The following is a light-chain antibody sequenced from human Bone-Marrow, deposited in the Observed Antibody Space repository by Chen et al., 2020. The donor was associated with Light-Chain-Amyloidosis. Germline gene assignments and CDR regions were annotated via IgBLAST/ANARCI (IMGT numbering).Light chain of an antibody. V-gene: IGLV3-21*04. CDR1: NIGSKS. CDR2: YDS. J-gene: IGLJ3*02. CDR3: QVWDSSSDHPDWV. Sequence: SYVLTQPPSVSVAPGKTARITWGGNNIGSKSVHWYQQKPGQAPVLVIYYDSDRPSGIPERFSGSNSGNTATLTISRVEAGDEADYYCQVWDSSSDHPDWVFGGGTKLTVL.